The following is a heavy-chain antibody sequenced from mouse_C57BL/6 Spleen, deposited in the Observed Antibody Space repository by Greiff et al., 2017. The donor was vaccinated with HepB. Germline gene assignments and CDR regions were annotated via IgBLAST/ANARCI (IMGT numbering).Heavy chain of an antibody. CDR1: GYTFTDYN. Sequence: EVQLQQSGPELVKPGASVKIPCKASGYTFTDYNMDWVKQSHGKSLEWIGDINPNNGGTIYNQKFKGKATLTVDKSSSTAYMELRSLTSEDTAVYYWAKWDYYGSSHWDFDCWGTGTTVTVSS. V-gene: IGHV1-18*01. CDR2: INPNNGGT. D-gene: IGHD1-1*01. J-gene: IGHJ1*03. CDR3: AKWDYYGSSHWDFDC.